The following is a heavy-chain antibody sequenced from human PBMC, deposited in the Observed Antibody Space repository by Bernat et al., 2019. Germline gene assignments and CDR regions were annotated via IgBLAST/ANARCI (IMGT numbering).Heavy chain of an antibody. CDR2: MNPNSGNT. CDR3: ARDREVVVVPAAIRRDYYYGMDV. Sequence: QVQLVQSGAEVKKPGASVKVSCKASGYTFTSYDINWVRQATGQGLEWMGWMNPNSGNTGYAQKFQGRVTMTRNTSISTAYMELSSLRSEDTAVYYCARDREVVVVPAAIRRDYYYGMDVWGQGTTVTVSS. V-gene: IGHV1-8*01. D-gene: IGHD2-2*01. J-gene: IGHJ6*02. CDR1: GYTFTSYD.